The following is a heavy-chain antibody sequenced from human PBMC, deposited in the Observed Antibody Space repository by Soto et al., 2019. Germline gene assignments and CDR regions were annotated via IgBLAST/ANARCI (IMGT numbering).Heavy chain of an antibody. J-gene: IGHJ6*02. CDR3: ARGISDYVVVVAAALDV. CDR2: ISGSGSDT. V-gene: IGHV3-23*01. CDR1: GFTFSTYA. Sequence: GEALRLSCAASGFTFSTYAMSWVRQAPGEGLEWVSAISGSGSDTYHADSVKGRFTISRDNADNSLYLQMNSLRADDTAVYFCARGISDYVVVVAAALDVWGQGTTVT. D-gene: IGHD2-2*01.